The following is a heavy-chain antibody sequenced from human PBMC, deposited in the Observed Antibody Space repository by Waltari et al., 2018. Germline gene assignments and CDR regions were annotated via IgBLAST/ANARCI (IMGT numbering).Heavy chain of an antibody. D-gene: IGHD3-3*01. J-gene: IGHJ3*02. CDR1: GASINSGDYY. Sequence: QVHLQESGPGLAKPSQTLSLTCSVSGASINSGDYYWSWIRQPPGKGLEWIGYISYSGTTYYTPSLKSRVSISLDTAKNDFSLEVRSVTAAYTAMYYCARVDTIFGVVPHADAFDIWGQGTMVTVAS. V-gene: IGHV4-30-4*08. CDR3: ARVDTIFGVVPHADAFDI. CDR2: ISYSGTT.